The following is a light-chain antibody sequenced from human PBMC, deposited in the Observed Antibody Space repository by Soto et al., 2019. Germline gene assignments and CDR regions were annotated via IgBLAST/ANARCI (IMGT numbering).Light chain of an antibody. V-gene: IGLV2-8*01. CDR2: EVT. J-gene: IGLJ1*01. Sequence: QSALTQPASVSGSPGQSITISCTGTGSDIGAYNYVSWYQQRPGKAPKLIIYEVTRRPSGVPDRIFGSKSYTTASLTVSGLQAEDEADYYCSSFAGTNSFVFGTGTKLTVL. CDR3: SSFAGTNSFV. CDR1: GSDIGAYNY.